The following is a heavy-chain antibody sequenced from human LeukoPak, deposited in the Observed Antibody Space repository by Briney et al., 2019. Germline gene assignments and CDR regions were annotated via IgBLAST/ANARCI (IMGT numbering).Heavy chain of an antibody. CDR3: AREMRVGATLDY. D-gene: IGHD1-26*01. CDR1: GYTFIDYY. CDR2: INPKSGGA. J-gene: IGHJ4*02. V-gene: IGHV1-2*02. Sequence: ASVKVSCKASGYTFIDYYMHWVRQAPGQGLEWMGWINPKSGGANYAQKFQGRVTMTRDTSISTAYMELSRLRSDDTAVYHCAREMRVGATLDYWGQGTLVTVSS.